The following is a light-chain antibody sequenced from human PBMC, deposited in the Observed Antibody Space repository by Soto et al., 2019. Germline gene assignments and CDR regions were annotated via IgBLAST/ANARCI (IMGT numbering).Light chain of an antibody. CDR1: QSPVITEGNTL. CDR2: AVS. Sequence: VVMTQSPLSLPVTLGQPASISCRSSQSPVITEGNTLLNWFHQRPGQSPRRLIYAVSIRDSGVPDRFGGGGSGTEFTLKVSRVEAEDVGVYYCMKGASWPYTFGQGTKLEI. CDR3: MKGASWPYT. J-gene: IGKJ2*01. V-gene: IGKV2-30*01.